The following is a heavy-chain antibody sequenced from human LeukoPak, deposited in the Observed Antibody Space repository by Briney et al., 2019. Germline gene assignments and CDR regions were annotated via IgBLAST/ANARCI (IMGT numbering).Heavy chain of an antibody. V-gene: IGHV1-2*02. D-gene: IGHD3-22*01. Sequence: ASVKVSCKASGYTFTGYYMHWVRQAPGQGLEWMGWINPNSGGTNYAQKFQGRVTMTRDTSISTAYMELSRLRSDDTAVYYCARGGYYDSSGLYHFDYWGQGTLVTVSS. CDR3: ARGGYYDSSGLYHFDY. J-gene: IGHJ4*02. CDR2: INPNSGGT. CDR1: GYTFTGYY.